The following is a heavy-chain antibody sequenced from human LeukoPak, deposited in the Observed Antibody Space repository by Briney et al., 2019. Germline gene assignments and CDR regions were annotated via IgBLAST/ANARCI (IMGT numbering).Heavy chain of an antibody. D-gene: IGHD2-15*01. CDR2: IYSGGST. CDR3: ARVLNCSGGSCGDAFDI. Sequence: GGSLRLSRAASGFTVSSNYMSWVRQAPGKGLEWVSVIYSGGSTYYADSVKGRFTISRDNSKNTLYLQMNSLRAEDTAVYYCARVLNCSGGSCGDAFDIWGQGTMVTVSS. V-gene: IGHV3-53*01. J-gene: IGHJ3*02. CDR1: GFTVSSNY.